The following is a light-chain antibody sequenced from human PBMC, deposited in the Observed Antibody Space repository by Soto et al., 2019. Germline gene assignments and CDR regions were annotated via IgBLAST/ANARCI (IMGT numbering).Light chain of an antibody. CDR2: GAS. CDR1: QSVTSDY. J-gene: IGKJ4*01. Sequence: EIVLTQSPGTLSLSPGERATLSCRASQSVTSDYLAWYQQKPGQAPRLLIYGASRRATGIPDRFSGSGSGTEFSLTISSLEPGDSAVYYCQQRSNWPLTFGGGTKVEIK. CDR3: QQRSNWPLT. V-gene: IGKV3D-20*02.